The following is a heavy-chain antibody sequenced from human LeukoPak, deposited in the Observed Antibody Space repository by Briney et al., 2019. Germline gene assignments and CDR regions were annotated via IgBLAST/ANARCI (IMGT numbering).Heavy chain of an antibody. CDR2: INHSGST. CDR3: ARGVRAAAVWFGELLSTNWFDP. CDR1: GFTFSDYY. Sequence: PGGSLRLSCAASGFTFSDYYMSWIRQPPGKGLEWIGEINHSGSTNYNPSLKSRVTISVDTSKNQFSLKLSSVTAADTAVYYCARGVRAAAVWFGELLSTNWFDPWGQGTLVTVSS. D-gene: IGHD3-10*01. V-gene: IGHV4-34*01. J-gene: IGHJ5*02.